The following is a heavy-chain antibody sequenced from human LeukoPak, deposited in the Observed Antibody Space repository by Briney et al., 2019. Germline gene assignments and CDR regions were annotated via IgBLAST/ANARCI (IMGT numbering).Heavy chain of an antibody. D-gene: IGHD3-10*01. J-gene: IGHJ4*02. V-gene: IGHV4-59*01. CDR3: ARYGSGSYPPFDY. CDR2: IYYSGST. Sequence: SETLSLTCTVSGGSISSYYWSWMRQPPGKGLEWIGFIYYSGSTNYNPSLKSRVTISVDTSKNQFSLKLSSVTAADTAVYYCARYGSGSYPPFDYWGQGILVTVSS. CDR1: GGSISSYY.